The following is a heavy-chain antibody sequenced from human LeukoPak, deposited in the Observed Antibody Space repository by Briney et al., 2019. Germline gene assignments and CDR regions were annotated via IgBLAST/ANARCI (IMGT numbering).Heavy chain of an antibody. CDR2: IYHSGST. CDR3: ARSESYYYYYMDV. V-gene: IGHV4-38-2*01. CDR1: GYSISSGYY. J-gene: IGHJ6*03. Sequence: PSETLSLTCAVSGYSISSGYYWGRIRQPPGKGLEWIGSIYHSGSTYYNPSLKSRVTISVDTSKNQFSLKLSSVTAADTAVYYCARSESYYYYYMDVWGKGTTVTVSS.